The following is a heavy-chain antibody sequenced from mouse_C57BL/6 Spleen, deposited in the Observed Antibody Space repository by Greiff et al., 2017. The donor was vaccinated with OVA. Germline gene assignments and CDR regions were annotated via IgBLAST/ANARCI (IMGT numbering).Heavy chain of an antibody. D-gene: IGHD2-1*01. J-gene: IGHJ2*01. V-gene: IGHV5-17*01. CDR2: ISSGSSTI. Sequence: DVKLVESGGGLVKPGGSLKLSCAASGFTFSDYGMHWVRQAPEKGLEWVAYISSGSSTIYYADTVKGRFTISRDNAKNTLFLQMTSLRSEDTAMYYCATYGNYGYWGQGTTLTVSS. CDR1: GFTFSDYG. CDR3: ATYGNYGY.